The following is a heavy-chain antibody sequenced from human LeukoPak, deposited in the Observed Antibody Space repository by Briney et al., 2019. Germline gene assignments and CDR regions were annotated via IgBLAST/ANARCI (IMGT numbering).Heavy chain of an antibody. V-gene: IGHV3-23*01. Sequence: QPGGSLRLSCAASGFTFSSYAMSWVRQAPGKGLEWVSAISGSGGSTYYADSVRGRFTISRDNSKYTLYLQMNSLRAEDTAVYYCAKDVRYFDWLLFYYFDYWGQGTLVTVSS. CDR1: GFTFSSYA. D-gene: IGHD3-9*01. J-gene: IGHJ4*02. CDR3: AKDVRYFDWLLFYYFDY. CDR2: ISGSGGST.